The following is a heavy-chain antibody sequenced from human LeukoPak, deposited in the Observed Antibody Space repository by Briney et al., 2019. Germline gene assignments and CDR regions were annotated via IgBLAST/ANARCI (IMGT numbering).Heavy chain of an antibody. Sequence: KVGESLKISCKGSGYSFLDYRIGWVRQMPGKGPELMGLIFPHDSDIKYSPSFQGQVTISVDKSISSAYVQWGSLKASDTAMYYCARFWIRGCISNTKCYASFFYYGIDVWGQGTTVTVSS. CDR1: GYSFLDYR. CDR2: IFPHDSDI. D-gene: IGHD2-2*01. V-gene: IGHV5-51*01. CDR3: ARFWIRGCISNTKCYASFFYYGIDV. J-gene: IGHJ6*02.